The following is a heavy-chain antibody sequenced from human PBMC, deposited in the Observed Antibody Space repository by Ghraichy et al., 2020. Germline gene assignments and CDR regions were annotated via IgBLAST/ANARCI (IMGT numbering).Heavy chain of an antibody. CDR2: IIPIFGST. J-gene: IGHJ4*02. CDR1: GGTFSSYL. CDR3: ARGNEDVVEMATIFAY. Sequence: SVKVSCKASGGTFSSYLISWVRQAPGQGLEWMGGIIPIFGSTNYAQKFQGRVTITADESTSTAYMELSSLRSEDTAVYYCARGNEDVVEMATIFAYWGQGTLVTVSS. V-gene: IGHV1-69*13. D-gene: IGHD5-24*01.